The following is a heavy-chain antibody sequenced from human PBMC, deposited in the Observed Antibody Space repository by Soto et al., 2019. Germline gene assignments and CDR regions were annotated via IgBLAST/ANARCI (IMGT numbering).Heavy chain of an antibody. D-gene: IGHD3-22*01. CDR1: GFTVSSNY. CDR3: ARDRVESGYPEYFQH. J-gene: IGHJ1*01. Sequence: EVQLVESGGGLIQPGGSRRLSCAPFGFTVSSNYMGWVRQAPGKGLGWVPVIYSGGSTYYADSVKGRFTISRDNSKNTLYLQMNSLRAEDTAVYYCARDRVESGYPEYFQHWGQGTLVTVSS. CDR2: IYSGGST. V-gene: IGHV3-53*01.